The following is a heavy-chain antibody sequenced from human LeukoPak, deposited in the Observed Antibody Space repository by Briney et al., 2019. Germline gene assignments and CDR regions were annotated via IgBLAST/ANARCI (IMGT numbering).Heavy chain of an antibody. V-gene: IGHV4-30-2*01. J-gene: IGHJ4*02. D-gene: IGHD1-26*01. CDR3: ASGSYYPSAGY. CDR1: GGSISSGGYY. Sequence: SETQSLTCTVSGGSISSGGYYWSWIRQPPGKGLEWIGYIYHSGSTYYNPSLESRVTISVDRSKNQFSLKLSSVTAADTAVYYCASGSYYPSAGYWGQGTLVTVSS. CDR2: IYHSGST.